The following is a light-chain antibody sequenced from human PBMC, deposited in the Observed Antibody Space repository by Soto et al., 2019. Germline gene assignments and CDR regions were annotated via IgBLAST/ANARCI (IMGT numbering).Light chain of an antibody. J-gene: IGLJ1*01. V-gene: IGLV2-18*02. CDR3: SSFTSSNTYV. Sequence: QSVLTQPPSVSGSPGQSVAISCTGTSSDIGAYNRVSWYQQPPGTAPKLMIYDVNNRPSGVPDRFSGSKSGNTASLTISGPQADDEADYYCSSFTSSNTYVFGTGNKVTVL. CDR2: DVN. CDR1: SSDIGAYNR.